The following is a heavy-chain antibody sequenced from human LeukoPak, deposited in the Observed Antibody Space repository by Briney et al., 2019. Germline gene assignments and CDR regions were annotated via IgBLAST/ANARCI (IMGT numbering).Heavy chain of an antibody. V-gene: IGHV3-7*03. CDR2: IKQNGSEK. CDR3: ARVGYGCSGGSCYPRYYYYMDV. J-gene: IGHJ6*03. CDR1: GFTFSSYW. D-gene: IGHD2-15*01. Sequence: GGSLRLSCAASGFTFSSYWMSWVRQAPGKGLEWVANIKQNGSEKYYVDSVKGRFTISRDNAKNSLYLQMNSLRAEDTAVYYCARVGYGCSGGSCYPRYYYYMDVWGKGTTVTISS.